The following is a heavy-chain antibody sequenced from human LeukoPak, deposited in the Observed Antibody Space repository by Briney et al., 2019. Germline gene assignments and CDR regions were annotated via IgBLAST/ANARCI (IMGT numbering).Heavy chain of an antibody. CDR1: GYTFTRYY. CDR2: INPNSGGT. J-gene: IGHJ4*02. CDR3: ARVSIQLWFGYFDY. D-gene: IGHD5-18*01. Sequence: ASVKVSFKASGYTFTRYYMHWVRQAPGQGLEWMGWINPNSGGTNYAQKFQGRVTMTRDTSISTAYMELSRLRSDDTAVYYCARVSIQLWFGYFDYWGQGTLVTVSS. V-gene: IGHV1-2*02.